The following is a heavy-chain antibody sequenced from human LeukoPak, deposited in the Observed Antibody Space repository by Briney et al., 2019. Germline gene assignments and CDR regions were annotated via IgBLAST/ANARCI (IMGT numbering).Heavy chain of an antibody. CDR3: ASHYYDSSGYYYVFSGPYFDY. J-gene: IGHJ4*02. CDR1: GGTFSSYA. D-gene: IGHD3-22*01. V-gene: IGHV1-69*13. CDR2: IIPIFGTA. Sequence: ASVKVSCKASGGTFSSYAISWVRQAPGQGLEWMGGIIPIFGTANYAQKFQGRVTITADESTSTAYMELSSLRSEDTAVYYCASHYYDSSGYYYVFSGPYFDYWGQGTLVTVSS.